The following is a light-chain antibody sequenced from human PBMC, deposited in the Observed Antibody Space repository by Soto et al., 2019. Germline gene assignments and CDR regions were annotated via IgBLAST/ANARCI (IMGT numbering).Light chain of an antibody. CDR1: SSNIGSHF. J-gene: IGLJ3*02. CDR3: AVWDQSLTGWV. CDR2: RDG. V-gene: IGLV1-47*01. Sequence: QSALTQQPSASGTPGQSLTISCSGSSSNIGSHFVYWYQHLPGTAPKLLIFRDGQRPSGVPARFFGSKSGTSASLAITGLRSEDEADYYCAVWDQSLTGWVFGGGTKLTVL.